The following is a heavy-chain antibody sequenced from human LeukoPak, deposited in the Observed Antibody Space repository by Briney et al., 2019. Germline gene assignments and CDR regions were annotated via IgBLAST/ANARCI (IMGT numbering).Heavy chain of an antibody. CDR1: GGSISSDGYY. J-gene: IGHJ5*02. D-gene: IGHD3-10*01. Sequence: SESLSLTCTVSGGSISSDGYYWSWIRQHPGKGLEWIGYIYYSGSTHYNPSLKSRVTMSVDTSKNQFSLKLSSVTAADTSVYYCARGYYGSGSYPRVYNWFDPWGQGTLVTVSS. CDR3: ARGYYGSGSYPRVYNWFDP. V-gene: IGHV4-31*03. CDR2: IYYSGST.